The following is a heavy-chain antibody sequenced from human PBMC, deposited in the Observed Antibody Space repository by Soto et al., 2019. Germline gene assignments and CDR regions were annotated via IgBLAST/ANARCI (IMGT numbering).Heavy chain of an antibody. CDR1: GFTFSSYA. D-gene: IGHD1-7*01. Sequence: GGSLRLSCAASGFTFSSYAMNWVRQAPGKGLEWVSVTSGSGDSTYYAGSVKGRFTISGDNSKNTLYLQMNSLRVEDTAVYYCAIDAGTTLLYYFDYWGQGAQVTVSS. CDR2: TSGSGDST. J-gene: IGHJ4*02. V-gene: IGHV3-23*01. CDR3: AIDAGTTLLYYFDY.